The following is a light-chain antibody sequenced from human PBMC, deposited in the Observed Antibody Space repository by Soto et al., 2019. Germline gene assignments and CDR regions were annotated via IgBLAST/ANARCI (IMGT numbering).Light chain of an antibody. CDR3: QQRSNWPRIT. CDR2: GAS. Sequence: EIVLTQSPGTPSLSPGERATLSCRASQSVSSSYLAWYQQKPGQAPRLLIYGASSRATGIPDRFSGSGSGTDFTLTISRLEPEDFAVYYCQQRSNWPRITFGQGTRLEVK. J-gene: IGKJ5*01. CDR1: QSVSSSY. V-gene: IGKV3D-20*02.